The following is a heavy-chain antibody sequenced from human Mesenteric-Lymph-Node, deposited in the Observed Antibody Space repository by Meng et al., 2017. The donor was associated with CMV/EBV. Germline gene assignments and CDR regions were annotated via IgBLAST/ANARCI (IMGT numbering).Heavy chain of an antibody. J-gene: IGHJ4*01. CDR1: GFTFSLYG. Sequence: GESLKISCSPSGFTFSLYGMHWVRQAPGKGLEWVAFIRFDGSSEYYEDSMKGRFTISRDNSRNTLYLQMNSLRTEDTAVYYCVKDRAPNCGGDCYTGPFDYWGQGALVTVSS. V-gene: IGHV3-30*02. CDR3: VKDRAPNCGGDCYTGPFDY. D-gene: IGHD2-21*01. CDR2: IRFDGSSE.